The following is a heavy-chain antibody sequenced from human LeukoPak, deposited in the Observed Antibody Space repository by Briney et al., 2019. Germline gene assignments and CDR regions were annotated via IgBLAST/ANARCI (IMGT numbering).Heavy chain of an antibody. D-gene: IGHD6-13*01. V-gene: IGHV3-23*01. CDR1: GFTFSSYA. Sequence: PGGSLRLSCAASGFTFSSYAMSWVRQAPGKGLAWVSVICGLGGSTYYAGSVKGRFAISRDNSKNTLWLQMNSLRADDTAIYYCARDVEARISAAGTFDYWGQGSLVTVSS. J-gene: IGHJ4*02. CDR3: ARDVEARISAAGTFDY. CDR2: ICGLGGST.